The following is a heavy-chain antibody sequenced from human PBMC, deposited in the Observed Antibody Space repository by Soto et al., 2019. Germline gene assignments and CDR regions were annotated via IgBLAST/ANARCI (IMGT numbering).Heavy chain of an antibody. CDR1: GGSVSSGGYY. Sequence: SETLSLTCNVSGGSVSSGGYYWSWIRQHPGKGLEWIGYIHYSGSTYYNPSLKSRVTMSIDTSKNLFSLNLSSVTAADTAVYYRARAGGAGSGHDWFDPWGQGTLVTVSS. CDR3: ARAGGAGSGHDWFDP. CDR2: IHYSGST. V-gene: IGHV4-31*03. J-gene: IGHJ5*02. D-gene: IGHD6-13*01.